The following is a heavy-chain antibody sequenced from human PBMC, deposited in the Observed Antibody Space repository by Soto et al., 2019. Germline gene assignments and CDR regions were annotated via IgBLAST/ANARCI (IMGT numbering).Heavy chain of an antibody. Sequence: SVKVSCKASGGTFSSYAISWVRQAPGQGLEWMGGIIPIFGTANYAQKFQGRVTITADESTSTAYMELSSLRSEDTAVYYCARDRYYYGSGSYYNHHSYYGMDVWGQGTTVTVS. CDR2: IIPIFGTA. CDR1: GGTFSSYA. CDR3: ARDRYYYGSGSYYNHHSYYGMDV. J-gene: IGHJ6*02. D-gene: IGHD3-10*01. V-gene: IGHV1-69*13.